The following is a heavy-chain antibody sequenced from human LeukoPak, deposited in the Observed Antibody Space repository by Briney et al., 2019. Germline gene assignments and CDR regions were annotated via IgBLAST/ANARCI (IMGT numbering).Heavy chain of an antibody. CDR3: ARVETPTFYDAFDL. D-gene: IGHD2/OR15-2a*01. V-gene: IGHV3-48*02. Sequence: GGSLRLSCAASGFTFNISNMNWVPQAPGKGVEGFLYICSSGRTLYYADSVKGRFTSSRDNAKDSLFLQMNSLRDEDTAVYYCARVETPTFYDAFDLWGQGTMVTVSS. CDR1: GFTFNISN. CDR2: ICSSGRTL. J-gene: IGHJ3*01.